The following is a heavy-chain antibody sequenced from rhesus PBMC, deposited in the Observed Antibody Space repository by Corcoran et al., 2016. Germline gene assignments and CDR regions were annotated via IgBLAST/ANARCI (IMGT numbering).Heavy chain of an antibody. Sequence: QVQLQESGPAVVKPSETLSLTCAVSGGSISSSNWWSWIRQSPGKGLEWIGGIVGSGGSTEYNPSLNGRVTISIDTSKNQFSLKLSSVTAADTAVYYCARLNYGWYFDLWGPGTPITISS. CDR3: ARLNYGWYFDL. CDR2: IVGSGGST. V-gene: IGHV4-93*02. CDR1: GGSISSSNW. D-gene: IGHD3-9*01. J-gene: IGHJ2*01.